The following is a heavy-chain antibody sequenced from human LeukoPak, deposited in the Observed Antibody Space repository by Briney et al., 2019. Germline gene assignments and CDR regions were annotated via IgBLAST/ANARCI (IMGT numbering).Heavy chain of an antibody. V-gene: IGHV4-59*01. Sequence: SETLSLTCTVSGGSISSYYWSWIRQPPGKGLEWIGYIYYSGGTNYNPSLKSRVTISVDTSKNQFSLKLSSVTAADTAVYYCARNSGSSFDYWGQGTLVTVSS. CDR2: IYYSGGT. D-gene: IGHD1-26*01. J-gene: IGHJ4*02. CDR1: GGSISSYY. CDR3: ARNSGSSFDY.